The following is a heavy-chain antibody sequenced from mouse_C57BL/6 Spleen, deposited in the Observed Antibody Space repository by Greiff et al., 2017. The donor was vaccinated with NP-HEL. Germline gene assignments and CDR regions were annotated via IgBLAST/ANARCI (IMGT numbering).Heavy chain of an antibody. Sequence: VQLQQSGAELVRPGSSVKLSCKASGYTFTSYWMHWVKQRPIQGLEWIGNIDPSDSETHYNQKFKDKATLTVDKSSSTAYMQLSSLTSADSAVYYCAIYYDYAWFAYWGQGTLVTVSA. CDR3: AIYYDYAWFAY. CDR1: GYTFTSYW. CDR2: IDPSDSET. V-gene: IGHV1-52*01. D-gene: IGHD2-4*01. J-gene: IGHJ3*01.